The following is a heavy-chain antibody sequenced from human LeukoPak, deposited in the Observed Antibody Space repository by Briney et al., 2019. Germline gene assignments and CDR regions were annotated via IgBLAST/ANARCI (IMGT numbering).Heavy chain of an antibody. J-gene: IGHJ4*02. CDR2: ISRGGDVT. CDR1: GFTFSTYA. D-gene: IGHD2-15*01. Sequence: GGSLRLSCAASGFTFSTYAMTWVRQAPGKGLEWVSLISRGGDVTYYADSVKGRFTISRDSSKNALYLQMHSLRAEDTAVYYCAARPGEVAVPYDYWGQGTLVTVSS. V-gene: IGHV3-23*01. CDR3: AARPGEVAVPYDY.